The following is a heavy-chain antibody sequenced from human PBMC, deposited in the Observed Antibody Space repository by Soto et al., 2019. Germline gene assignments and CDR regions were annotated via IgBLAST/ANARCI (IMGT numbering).Heavy chain of an antibody. CDR3: ARHGYIGAGPRGWFDP. J-gene: IGHJ5*02. CDR1: GYTFASYA. V-gene: IGHV1-18*01. D-gene: IGHD3-10*01. Sequence: GASVKVSCKASGYTFASYAISWMRQAPGQGLEWMGWISAYNGNTNYAQKLQGRVTMTTDTSTSTAYMELTSVTAADTAVYYCARHGYIGAGPRGWFDPWGQGTLVTVSS. CDR2: ISAYNGNT.